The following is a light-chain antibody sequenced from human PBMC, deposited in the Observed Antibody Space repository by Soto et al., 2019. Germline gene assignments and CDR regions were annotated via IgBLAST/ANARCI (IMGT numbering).Light chain of an antibody. Sequence: EIVLTQSPGTLSLSPGERATLSCRTSQNINKYLAWYQQKPGQAPRLLIYDASNRATGIPARFSGSGSGTDFTLTISSLEPEDFGVYYCQQRSNWPITFGQGTRLEIK. CDR1: QNINKY. V-gene: IGKV3-11*01. J-gene: IGKJ5*01. CDR2: DAS. CDR3: QQRSNWPIT.